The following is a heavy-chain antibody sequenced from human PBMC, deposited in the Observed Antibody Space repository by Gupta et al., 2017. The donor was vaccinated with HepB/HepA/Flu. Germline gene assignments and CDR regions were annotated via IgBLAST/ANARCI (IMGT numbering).Heavy chain of an antibody. CDR2: IKQDGSEK. CDR1: GFTFSSYW. V-gene: IGHV3-7*01. J-gene: IGHJ4*02. CDR3: ARANIVVVSYWGY. D-gene: IGHD2-21*01. Sequence: EVQLVESGGGLVQPGGSLSLSCAASGFTFSSYWMSWVRQAPGKGLEWVANIKQDGSEKYYVDSVKGRFTISRDNAKNSLYLQMNSLRAEDTAVYYCARANIVVVSYWGYWGQGTLGTVAS.